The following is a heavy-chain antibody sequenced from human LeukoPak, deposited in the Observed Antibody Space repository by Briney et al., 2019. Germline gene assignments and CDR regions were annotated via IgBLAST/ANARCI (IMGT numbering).Heavy chain of an antibody. D-gene: IGHD6-19*01. CDR3: AKDHGYSSGWHHIAPNDY. Sequence: GGSLRLSCAASGVTFSSYAVSWVRQAPGKGLEWVSAISGSGGSTYYADSVEGRFTISRDNSKNTLYLQMNSLRAEDTAVYYCAKDHGYSSGWHHIAPNDYWGQGTLVTVSS. CDR1: GVTFSSYA. CDR2: ISGSGGST. V-gene: IGHV3-23*01. J-gene: IGHJ4*02.